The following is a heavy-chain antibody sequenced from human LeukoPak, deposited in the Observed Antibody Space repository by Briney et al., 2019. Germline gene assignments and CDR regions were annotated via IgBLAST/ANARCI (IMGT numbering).Heavy chain of an antibody. V-gene: IGHV4-39*01. CDR2: IYYSGST. D-gene: IGHD3-10*01. CDR1: GGSISSSSYY. J-gene: IGHJ2*01. CDR3: ARSPPRWFGELFWYFDL. Sequence: SETLSLTCTVSGGSISSSSYYWGWIRQPPGKGLEWIGSIYYSGSTYYNPSLKSRVTISVDTSKNQFSLKLSSVTAADTAVYYCARSPPRWFGELFWYFDLWGRGTLVTVSS.